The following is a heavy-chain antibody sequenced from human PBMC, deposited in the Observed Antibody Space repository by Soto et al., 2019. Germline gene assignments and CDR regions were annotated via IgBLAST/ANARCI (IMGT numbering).Heavy chain of an antibody. CDR3: ASPQQWLGQRGDFDY. CDR1: GFTFSSYW. J-gene: IGHJ4*02. D-gene: IGHD6-19*01. V-gene: IGHV3-7*05. Sequence: EVQLVESGGGLVQPGGSLRLSCAASGFTFSSYWMSWVRQAPGKGLEWVANIRQDGSDTYYVDSVKGRFTISRDNSKNSLYLQMNSLRAEDTAIYYCASPQQWLGQRGDFDYWGQGTLVTVSS. CDR2: IRQDGSDT.